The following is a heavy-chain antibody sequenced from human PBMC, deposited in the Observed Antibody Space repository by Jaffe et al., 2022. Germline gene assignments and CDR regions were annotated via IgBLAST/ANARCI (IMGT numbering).Heavy chain of an antibody. D-gene: IGHD3-10*01. Sequence: QVQLQESGPGLVKPSETLSLTCTVSGGSISSYYWSWIRQPPGKGLEWIGYIYYSGSTNYNPSLKSRVTISVDTSKNQFSLKLSSVTAADTAVYYCAREVGGSGSYYINWFDPWGQGTLVTVSS. J-gene: IGHJ5*02. V-gene: IGHV4-59*01. CDR1: GGSISSYY. CDR3: AREVGGSGSYYINWFDP. CDR2: IYYSGST.